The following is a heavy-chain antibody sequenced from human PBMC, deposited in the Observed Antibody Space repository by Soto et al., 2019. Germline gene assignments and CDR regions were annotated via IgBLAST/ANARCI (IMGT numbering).Heavy chain of an antibody. J-gene: IGHJ4*02. Sequence: SETLSLSCAVSGDSVTSNVWWSWVRQPPGKGLEWIGEAYHNGLTDYNPSLKSRVTMSVDTSKNEFSLKLTSLTAADTAIYYCARDAAVPGESDRFDYWGQGTLVTVSS. V-gene: IGHV4-4*02. CDR1: GDSVTSNVW. CDR3: ARDAAVPGESDRFDY. CDR2: AYHNGLT. D-gene: IGHD6-19*01.